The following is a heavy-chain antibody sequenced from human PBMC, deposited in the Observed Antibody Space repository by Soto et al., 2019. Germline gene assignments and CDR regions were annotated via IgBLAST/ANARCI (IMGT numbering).Heavy chain of an antibody. J-gene: IGHJ4*02. CDR2: MSYDGSNK. D-gene: IGHD3-16*01. Sequence: QVQLVESGGGVVQPGRSLRLSCAASGFTFSSYAMHWVRRAPGKGLEWMAVMSYDGSNKYYADSVKGRFPISRDNSKNTLYLQMTSLRPEDTALYYCARDGGAYWGQGTLVIVSS. V-gene: IGHV3-30-3*01. CDR3: ARDGGAY. CDR1: GFTFSSYA.